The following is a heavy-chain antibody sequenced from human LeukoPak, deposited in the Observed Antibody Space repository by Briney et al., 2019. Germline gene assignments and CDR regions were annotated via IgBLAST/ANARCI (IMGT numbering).Heavy chain of an antibody. D-gene: IGHD5-24*01. CDR3: ARGGGYNLYYFDY. Sequence: GGSLRLSCAPSVFTFSSYSMNGVREAPGGGGECVSSISSSSSYIYYADSVKRQFTISSENAKNSLYLQMNSLRPDDTAVYYCARGGGYNLYYFDYWGQGTLVTVSS. V-gene: IGHV3-21*01. J-gene: IGHJ4*02. CDR1: VFTFSSYS. CDR2: ISSSSSYI.